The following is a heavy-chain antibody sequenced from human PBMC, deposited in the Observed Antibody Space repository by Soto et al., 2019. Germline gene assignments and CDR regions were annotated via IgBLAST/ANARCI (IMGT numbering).Heavy chain of an antibody. V-gene: IGHV3-11*06. CDR1: GFTFSDYY. J-gene: IGHJ4*02. CDR2: ISSSSGHT. Sequence: QVQLVKSGGGLVKPGGSLRLSCAASGFTFSDYYMTWIRQAPGTGLEWVSYISSSSGHTNYADSVKGRFTISRDNAKNSLSLQMDSLRAEDTAVYYCARSGDSSGYFWGIDYWGQGTLVTVSS. CDR3: ARSGDSSGYFWGIDY. D-gene: IGHD3-22*01.